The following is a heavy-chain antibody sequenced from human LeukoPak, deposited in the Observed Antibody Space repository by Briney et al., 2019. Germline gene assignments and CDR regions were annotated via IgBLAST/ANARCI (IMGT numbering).Heavy chain of an antibody. CDR3: ATGYSSSATSFDY. V-gene: IGHV3-30*03. CDR2: ISYDGRNK. J-gene: IGHJ4*02. Sequence: GGSLRLSCVASGFSFSSYGMHWVRQAPGKGLEWVAVISYDGRNKYYADSVKGRFTISRDNSKNTLYLQMNSLRAEDTAVYYCATGYSSSATSFDYWGQGTLVTVSS. CDR1: GFSFSSYG. D-gene: IGHD6-13*01.